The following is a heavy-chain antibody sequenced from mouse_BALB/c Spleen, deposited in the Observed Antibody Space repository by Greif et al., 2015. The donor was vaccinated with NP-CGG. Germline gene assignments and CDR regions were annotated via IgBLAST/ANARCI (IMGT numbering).Heavy chain of an antibody. CDR2: IWAGGST. D-gene: IGHD2-10*01. V-gene: IGHV2-9*02. J-gene: IGHJ4*01. Sequence: VKLVESGPGLVAPSQSLSITCTVSGFSLTSYGVHWVRQPPGKGLEWLGVIWAGGSTNYNSALMSRLSISKDNSKSXVFLKMNSLQTDYTAMYYCARSYYGNYYAMDYWGQGTSVTVSS. CDR1: GFSLTSYG. CDR3: ARSYYGNYYAMDY.